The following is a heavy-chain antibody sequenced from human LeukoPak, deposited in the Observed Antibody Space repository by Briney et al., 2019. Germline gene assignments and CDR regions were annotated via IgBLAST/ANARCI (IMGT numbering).Heavy chain of an antibody. V-gene: IGHV3-21*01. CDR1: GFTLNSYT. Sequence: GGSLRLSCAASGFTLNSYTLSWVRQAPGKGLEWVSSISSTSSYIHYADSVKGRFTISRDNPDNVVYLQMNSLRAEDTAVYYCARVAVAGPTGWFDPWGQGTLVTVSS. D-gene: IGHD6-13*01. CDR3: ARVAVAGPTGWFDP. J-gene: IGHJ5*02. CDR2: ISSTSSYI.